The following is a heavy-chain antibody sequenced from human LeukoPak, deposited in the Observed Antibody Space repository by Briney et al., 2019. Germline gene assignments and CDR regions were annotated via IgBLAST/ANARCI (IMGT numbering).Heavy chain of an antibody. J-gene: IGHJ5*02. CDR2: ISTSSSYI. CDR3: AREKVLLWFGEPTAHNWFDP. Sequence: PGGSLRLSCAGSGFTFSRNSMNWVRQAPGKGLEWVSSISTSSSYIYYADSVKGRFTISRDNAKNTLCLQMNSLRAEDTAVYYCAREKVLLWFGEPTAHNWFDPWGQGTLVTVSS. V-gene: IGHV3-21*01. D-gene: IGHD3-10*01. CDR1: GFTFSRNS.